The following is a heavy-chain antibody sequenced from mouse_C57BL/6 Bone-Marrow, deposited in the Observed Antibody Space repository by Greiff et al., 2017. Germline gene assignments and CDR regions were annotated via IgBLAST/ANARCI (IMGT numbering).Heavy chain of an antibody. V-gene: IGHV14-1*01. CDR2: IDPEDGDT. D-gene: IGHD1-1*01. CDR1: GFNIKDYY. Sequence: EVKLVESGAELVRPGASVKLSCTASGFNIKDYYMHWVKQRPEQGLEWIGRIDPEDGDTEYAPKFQGKATMTADTSSNTAYLQLSSLTSEDTAVYYCTSDYYGTDYFDYWGQGTTLTVSS. J-gene: IGHJ2*01. CDR3: TSDYYGTDYFDY.